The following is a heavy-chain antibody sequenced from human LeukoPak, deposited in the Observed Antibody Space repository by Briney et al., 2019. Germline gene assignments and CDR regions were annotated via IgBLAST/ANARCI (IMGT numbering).Heavy chain of an antibody. Sequence: SETLSLTCTVSGGSIGSYYWSWIRQPPGKGLEWIGYIYHSGSTNYNPSLKSRVTMSVDTSKNQFSLKLSSVTAADTAVYYCARDACSGGSCYDYFDYWGQGTLVTVSS. CDR3: ARDACSGGSCYDYFDY. CDR2: IYHSGST. J-gene: IGHJ4*02. V-gene: IGHV4-59*12. D-gene: IGHD2-15*01. CDR1: GGSIGSYY.